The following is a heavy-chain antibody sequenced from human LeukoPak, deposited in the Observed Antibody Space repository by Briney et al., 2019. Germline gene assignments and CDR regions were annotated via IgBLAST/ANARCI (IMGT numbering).Heavy chain of an antibody. V-gene: IGHV3-23*01. D-gene: IGHD3-22*01. CDR1: GFAIPNDG. Sequence: GGSLRLSCTGSGFAIPNDGMAWVRQAPGKGLEWISSIGAGVTGKYYAASVRGRFTISKDNPKKTVFLQMNSLRAEGTALYYCAKSIDSGGYPLGDSWGQGTLVTVSS. CDR3: AKSIDSGGYPLGDS. CDR2: IGAGVTGK. J-gene: IGHJ4*02.